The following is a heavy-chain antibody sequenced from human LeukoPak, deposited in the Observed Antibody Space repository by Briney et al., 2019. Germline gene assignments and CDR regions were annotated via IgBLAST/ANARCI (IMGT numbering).Heavy chain of an antibody. CDR3: ARDRRTAIGDGGWDGIGYYFDY. J-gene: IGHJ4*02. CDR2: ISYDGSNK. D-gene: IGHD1-26*01. Sequence: GGSLRLSCAASGFTFSSYGMHWVRQAPGKGLEWVAVISYDGSNKYYADSVKGRFTISRDNSKNTLYLQMNSLRAEDTAVYYCARDRRTAIGDGGWDGIGYYFDYWGQGTLVTVSS. CDR1: GFTFSSYG. V-gene: IGHV3-30*19.